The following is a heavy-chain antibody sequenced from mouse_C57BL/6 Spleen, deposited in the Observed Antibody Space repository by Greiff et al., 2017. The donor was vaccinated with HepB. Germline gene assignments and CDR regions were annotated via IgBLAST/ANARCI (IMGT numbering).Heavy chain of an antibody. V-gene: IGHV1-64*01. Sequence: VQLQQPGAELVKPGASVKLSCKASGYTFTSYWMHWVKQRPGQGLEWIGMIHPNSGSTNYNEKFKSKATLTVDKSSSTAYMQLSSLTSEDSAVYYCARSGSNYGYWYFDVWGTGTTVTVSS. CDR2: IHPNSGST. D-gene: IGHD2-5*01. CDR1: GYTFTSYW. CDR3: ARSGSNYGYWYFDV. J-gene: IGHJ1*03.